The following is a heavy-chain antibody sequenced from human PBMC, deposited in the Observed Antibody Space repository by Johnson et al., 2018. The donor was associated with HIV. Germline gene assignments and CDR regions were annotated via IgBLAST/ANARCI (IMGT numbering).Heavy chain of an antibody. Sequence: VESGGGLVQPGGSLRLSCAASGFTFSSYAMSWVRQAPGKGLEWVSAISGSGGEDDTYYADSVKGRFTISRDNSKNSLYLQMNSLRAEDTAVYYCARDPDVTPGAFDIWGQGTMVTVSS. D-gene: IGHD2-15*01. CDR2: ISGSGGEDDT. CDR1: GFTFSSYA. J-gene: IGHJ3*02. V-gene: IGHV3-23*04. CDR3: ARDPDVTPGAFDI.